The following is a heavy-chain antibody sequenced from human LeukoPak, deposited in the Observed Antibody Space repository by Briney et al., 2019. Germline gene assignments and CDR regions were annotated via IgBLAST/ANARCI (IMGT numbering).Heavy chain of an antibody. D-gene: IGHD3-3*02. Sequence: PWETLSLTCTVSGGSISSGDYYWSWIREPPGKGLEWIGYIYYSGSTYYNPSLESRVTISVDTSKNQFSLKLSSVTAADTAVYYCAKSTRHFWSGFVPDAFDIWGQGTMVTVSS. V-gene: IGHV4-30-4*08. J-gene: IGHJ3*02. CDR3: AKSTRHFWSGFVPDAFDI. CDR1: GGSISSGDYY. CDR2: IYYSGST.